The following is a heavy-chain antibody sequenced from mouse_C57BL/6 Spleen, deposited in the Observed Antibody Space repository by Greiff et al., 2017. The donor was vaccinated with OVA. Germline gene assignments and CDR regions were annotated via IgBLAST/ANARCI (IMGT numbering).Heavy chain of an antibody. CDR1: GYTFTSYW. V-gene: IGHV1-55*01. CDR2: LYPGSGST. CDR3: AIYKLLRDWYFDV. D-gene: IGHD1-3*01. Sequence: QVQLQQPGAELVKPGASVKMSCKASGYTFTSYWITWVKQRPGQGLEWIGDLYPGSGSTNYNEKFKSKATLTVDTSSSTAYMLLSILTSEDSAFYYCAIYKLLRDWYFDVWGTGTTVTVSS. J-gene: IGHJ1*03.